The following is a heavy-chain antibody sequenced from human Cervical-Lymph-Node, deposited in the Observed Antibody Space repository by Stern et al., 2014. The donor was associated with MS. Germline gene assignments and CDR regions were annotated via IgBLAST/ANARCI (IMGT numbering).Heavy chain of an antibody. V-gene: IGHV4-31*03. D-gene: IGHD3-16*01. Sequence: VPLVESGPGLVKPSQTLSLTFTVSGGSISTVGYYWTWIRQHPGKGLEWIGYSYHSGSTYYNPSLKSRASISVDTSKNQFSLKLTSVTAADTALYYCARSDRLWGSFDYWGQGTLVTVSS. CDR1: GGSISTVGYY. CDR2: SYHSGST. J-gene: IGHJ4*02. CDR3: ARSDRLWGSFDY.